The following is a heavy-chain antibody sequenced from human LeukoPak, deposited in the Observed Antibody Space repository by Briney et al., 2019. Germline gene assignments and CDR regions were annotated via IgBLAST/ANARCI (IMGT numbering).Heavy chain of an antibody. V-gene: IGHV3-23*01. CDR3: AKDEASGSSSGP. D-gene: IGHD6-6*01. CDR2: ISGSGGST. Sequence: PGGSLRLSCAASGFTFSTYAMSWVRQAPGKGLEWVSVISGSGGSTYYADSVKGRFTISRDNSKNTLYLQMNSLRVEDTAVYYCAKDEASGSSSGPWGQGTLVTVSS. CDR1: GFTFSTYA. J-gene: IGHJ5*02.